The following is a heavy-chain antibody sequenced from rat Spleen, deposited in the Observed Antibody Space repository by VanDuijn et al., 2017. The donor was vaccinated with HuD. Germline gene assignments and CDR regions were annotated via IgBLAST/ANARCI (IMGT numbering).Heavy chain of an antibody. Sequence: QVQLKESGPGLVQPSQTLSLTCTVSGFSLSTYGVIWVRQPPGKGLEWMGLIWGNGNINYNSGFKSRLSISRDHSKSQVFLKMDNLQTEDTAMYFCARSDTLAAMGHYWGQGVMVTVSS. CDR2: IWGNGNI. D-gene: IGHD1-2*01. CDR3: ARSDTLAAMGHY. CDR1: GFSLSTYG. V-gene: IGHV2S61*01. J-gene: IGHJ2*01.